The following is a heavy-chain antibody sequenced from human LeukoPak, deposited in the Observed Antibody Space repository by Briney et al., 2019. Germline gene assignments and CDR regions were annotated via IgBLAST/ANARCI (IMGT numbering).Heavy chain of an antibody. D-gene: IGHD6-13*01. J-gene: IGHJ4*02. CDR3: ASYSSSWTGFDY. Sequence: SQTLSLTCTVSGGSINSGSYYWTWIRQPAGKGLEWIGRIYTSGSTNYNPSLKSRVTISVDTSKNQFSLKLSSVTAADTAVYYCASYSSSWTGFDYWGQGTLVTVSS. CDR1: GGSINSGSYY. V-gene: IGHV4-61*02. CDR2: IYTSGST.